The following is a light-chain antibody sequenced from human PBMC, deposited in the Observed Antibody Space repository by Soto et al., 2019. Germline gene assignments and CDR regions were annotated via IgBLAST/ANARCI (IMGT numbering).Light chain of an antibody. J-gene: IGKJ1*01. CDR1: QSVSSSY. Sequence: EIVLTQSPGTLSLSPGERATLSCRASQSVSSSYLAWYQQKPGQAPRLLIYGASSRATGIPDRFSRSGSGTDFTLTISRLEPEDFAVYYCQQYGSSTLTFGQGTKVEIK. CDR2: GAS. CDR3: QQYGSSTLT. V-gene: IGKV3-20*01.